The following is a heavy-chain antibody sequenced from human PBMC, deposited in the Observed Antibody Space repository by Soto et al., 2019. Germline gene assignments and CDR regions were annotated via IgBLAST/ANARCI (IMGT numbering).Heavy chain of an antibody. CDR3: ARYGSLEWSKYYFDY. J-gene: IGHJ4*02. CDR1: GGSISSSNW. CDR2: IYHSGST. Sequence: QVQLQESGPGLVKPSGTLSLTCAVSGGSISSSNWWSWVRQPPGKGLEWIGEIYHSGSTNYNPSLKSRVTVSVDKSKNQFSLKLSSVTAADTAVYYCARYGSLEWSKYYFDYWGQGTLVTVSS. V-gene: IGHV4-4*02. D-gene: IGHD3-3*01.